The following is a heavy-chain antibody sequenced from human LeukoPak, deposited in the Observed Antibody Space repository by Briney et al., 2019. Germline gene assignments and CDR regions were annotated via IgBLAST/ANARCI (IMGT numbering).Heavy chain of an antibody. CDR1: GFIFSNYA. J-gene: IGHJ4*02. CDR2: ISGSGDNT. Sequence: GGSLRLSCAVSGFIFSNYAMSWVRQAPGKGLECVSAISGSGDNTYYADSVKGRFTVSRDNSKNTLYVQMKSLRAEDTAIYYCAKDFVVVPGNVNYFNSWGQGTLVTVSS. V-gene: IGHV3-23*01. CDR3: AKDFVVVPGNVNYFNS. D-gene: IGHD2-21*02.